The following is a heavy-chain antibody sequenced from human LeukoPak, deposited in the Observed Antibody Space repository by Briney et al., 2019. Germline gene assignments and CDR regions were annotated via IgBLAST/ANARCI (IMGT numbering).Heavy chain of an antibody. J-gene: IGHJ4*02. Sequence: GGSLRLSCAASGFTFDYHYINWVRQAPGKGLEWVANINQDGSEKYYVDSVKGRFTISRDNAKNSLYLQMNSLIAEDTAIYYCARGSNGAFDYWGQGTLVTVSS. CDR2: INQDGSEK. D-gene: IGHD4/OR15-4a*01. CDR1: GFTFDYHY. CDR3: ARGSNGAFDY. V-gene: IGHV3-7*01.